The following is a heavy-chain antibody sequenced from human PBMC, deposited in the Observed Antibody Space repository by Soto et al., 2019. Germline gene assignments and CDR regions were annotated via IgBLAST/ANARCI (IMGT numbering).Heavy chain of an antibody. CDR1: GGSFSGYY. J-gene: IGHJ4*02. V-gene: IGHV4-34*01. CDR3: ARSAPNGSYFDY. D-gene: IGHD1-1*01. CDR2: INHSGST. Sequence: QVQLQQWGAGLLKPSETLSLTCAVYGGSFSGYYWSWIRQPPGKGLAWIGEINHSGSTNYNPSLKSRVTISVDTSKNQFSLKLSSVTAADTAVYYCARSAPNGSYFDYWGQGTLVTVSS.